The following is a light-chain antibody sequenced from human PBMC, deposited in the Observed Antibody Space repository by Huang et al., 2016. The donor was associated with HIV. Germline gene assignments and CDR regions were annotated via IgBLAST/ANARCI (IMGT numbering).Light chain of an antibody. CDR1: QSVSSSY. V-gene: IGKV3-20*01. CDR2: DAS. CDR3: QQYGSSIT. Sequence: VLTQSPGTLSVSPGERATLSCRASQSVSSSYLAWYQQKPGQAPRLLVYDASSRATGIPDRFSGSGSGTDFTLTISRLEPEDFAVYYCQQYGSSITFGQGTRLEIK. J-gene: IGKJ5*01.